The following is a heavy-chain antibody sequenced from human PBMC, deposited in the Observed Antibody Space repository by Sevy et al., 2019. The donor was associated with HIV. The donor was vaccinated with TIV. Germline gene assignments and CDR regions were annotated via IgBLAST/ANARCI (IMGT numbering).Heavy chain of an antibody. V-gene: IGHV4-61*01. CDR1: GASVSSGSFF. Sequence: SETLSLTCSVSGASVSSGSFFWTWIRQAPGKGLEWIGYIYYSGSTNYNPSLKSRVTFSVDTSKNQFALKLRSVTTADTAVYYCARDQAESSSTGGLDSWGPGALVTVSS. CDR3: ARDQAESSSTGGLDS. D-gene: IGHD6-6*01. J-gene: IGHJ4*02. CDR2: IYYSGST.